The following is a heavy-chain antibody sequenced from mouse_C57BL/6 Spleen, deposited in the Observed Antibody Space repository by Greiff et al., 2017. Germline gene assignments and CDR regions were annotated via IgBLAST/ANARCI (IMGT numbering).Heavy chain of an antibody. CDR2: ISRGGDYI. CDR1: GFTFSSYA. CDR3: TSLDGYYYFDY. Sequence: EVQRVESGEGLVKPGGSLKLSCAASGFTFSSYAMSWVRQTPEKRLEWVAYISRGGDYIYYADTVKGRFTISRDNATNTLYLQMSSLKSEDTAMYYCTSLDGYYYFDYWGQGTTLTVSS. J-gene: IGHJ2*01. V-gene: IGHV5-9-1*02. D-gene: IGHD2-3*01.